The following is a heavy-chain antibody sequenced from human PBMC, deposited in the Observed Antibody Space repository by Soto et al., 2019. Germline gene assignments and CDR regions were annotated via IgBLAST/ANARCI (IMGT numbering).Heavy chain of an antibody. J-gene: IGHJ4*02. V-gene: IGHV4-4*07. CDR3: ARGGIVIIPTVTAFEY. Sequence: LLLTYAGSGVYIRPYYVLCVLPPGGKRLECIRRIYVSGTTNYNPSLKGRVTMQVDTSKNQFSLKLSSVTAADTAVYYCARGGIVIIPTVTAFEYGGQETLVTVSA. CDR2: IYVSGTT. D-gene: IGHD1-26*01. CDR1: GVYIRPYY.